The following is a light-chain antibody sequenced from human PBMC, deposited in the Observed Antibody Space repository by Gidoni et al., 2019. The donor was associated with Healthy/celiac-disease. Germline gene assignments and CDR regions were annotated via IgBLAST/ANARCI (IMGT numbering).Light chain of an antibody. J-gene: IGLJ2*01. CDR3: AAWDDSLNGLV. Sequence: QSVLTQPPSASGPPGQGVTSSCSGSSSNIGSNTVNWYQQLPGTAPNLLIYSNNQRPSGVPGRFSGSKSGTSASLAISGLQSEDEADYYCAAWDDSLNGLVFGGGTKLTVL. CDR2: SNN. CDR1: SSNIGSNT. V-gene: IGLV1-44*01.